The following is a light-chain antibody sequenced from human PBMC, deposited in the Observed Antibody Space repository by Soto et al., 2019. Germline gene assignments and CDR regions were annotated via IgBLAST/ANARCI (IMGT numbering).Light chain of an antibody. Sequence: EIVLTQSPDTLSLSPGERATLSCRASQSLSSIYLAWYQNNRGKASRLLIYGASSRATGIPDRFSGSGSGTDFTLSISRLEPEDFAVYYCQQYGSSSWTFGQGTKVDIK. V-gene: IGKV3-20*01. CDR3: QQYGSSSWT. CDR2: GAS. CDR1: QSLSSIY. J-gene: IGKJ1*01.